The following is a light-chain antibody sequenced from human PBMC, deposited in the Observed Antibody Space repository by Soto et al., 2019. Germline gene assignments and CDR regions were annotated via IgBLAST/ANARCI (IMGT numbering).Light chain of an antibody. J-gene: IGLJ2*01. Sequence: QPVLTQSSSASASLGSSVKLTCTLGSGHSSHIIAWHQQQPGKAPRYLMKLEGSGSYNKGSGVPDRFSGSGSGADRYLAISNLQSEDEADYYCETWDSNTRVFGGGTKLTVL. CDR3: ETWDSNTRV. V-gene: IGLV4-60*03. CDR1: SGHSSHI. CDR2: LEGSGSY.